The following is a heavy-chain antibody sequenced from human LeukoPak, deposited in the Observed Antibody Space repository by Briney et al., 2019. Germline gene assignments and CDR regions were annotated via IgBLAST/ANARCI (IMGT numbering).Heavy chain of an antibody. J-gene: IGHJ4*02. D-gene: IGHD3-9*01. CDR2: ITHSGST. CDR3: ARYYDVLTGYYTFDY. Sequence: PSQTLSLTCAVSGGSISSGGYSWSWIRQPPGKGLEWIGEITHSGSTNSNPTLKSRVTISQDISKNRFSLKLSSVTAADTAVYYCARYYDVLTGYYTFDYWGQGTLVTVSS. CDR1: GGSISSGGYS. V-gene: IGHV4-30-2*01.